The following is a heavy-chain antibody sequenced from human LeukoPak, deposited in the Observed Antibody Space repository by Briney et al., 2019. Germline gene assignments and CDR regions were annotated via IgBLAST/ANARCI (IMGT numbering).Heavy chain of an antibody. V-gene: IGHV3-30*02. CDR2: IRYDGSNK. CDR3: ANTQLRYNPRYYFDY. D-gene: IGHD1-1*01. CDR1: GFTFSSYG. J-gene: IGHJ4*02. Sequence: PGGSLRLSCAASGFTFSSYGMHWVRQAPGKGLEWVAFIRYDGSNKYYADSVKGRFTISRDNSKNTLYLQMNSLRAEDTAVYYCANTQLRYNPRYYFDYWGQGTLVTVSS.